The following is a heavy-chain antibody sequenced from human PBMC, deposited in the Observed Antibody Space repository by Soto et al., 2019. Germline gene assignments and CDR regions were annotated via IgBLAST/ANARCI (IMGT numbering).Heavy chain of an antibody. CDR3: ASESEDLTSNFDY. V-gene: IGHV3-21*01. Sequence: GGSLTLSCAASGFTFTRYSMNWVRQADGKGLGWVSSISSTTNYIYYADSTKGGFTVSRDNAKNSVYLEMNSLSAEDTALYYCASESEDLTSNFDYWGRGTTVTVSS. CDR2: ISSTTNYI. J-gene: IGHJ4*02. CDR1: GFTFTRYS.